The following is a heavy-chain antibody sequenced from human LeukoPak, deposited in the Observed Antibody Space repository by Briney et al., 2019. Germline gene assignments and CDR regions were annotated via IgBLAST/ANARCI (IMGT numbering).Heavy chain of an antibody. D-gene: IGHD2-15*01. CDR2: IYTSGST. Sequence: SETLSLTCAVYGGSFSGYYWSWIRQPAGKGLEWIGRIYTSGSTNYNPSLKSRVTISVDTSKNQFSLKLSSVTAADTAVYYCARNYCTGGSCYVNDYWGQGTLVTVSS. CDR3: ARNYCTGGSCYVNDY. J-gene: IGHJ4*02. V-gene: IGHV4-59*10. CDR1: GGSFSGYY.